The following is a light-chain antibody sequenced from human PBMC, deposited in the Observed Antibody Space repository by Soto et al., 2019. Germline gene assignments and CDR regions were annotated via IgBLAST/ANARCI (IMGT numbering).Light chain of an antibody. J-gene: IGKJ5*01. CDR1: QDISNY. Sequence: DIQMTQSPSSLSASVRDRVTITCQASQDISNYLNWYQQKPGKAPKLLICDASNLEPGVPSRFSGSGSGTDFTFTISSLQPEDIATYYCQQYDNLPPFTFGQGTRLEIK. CDR3: QQYDNLPPFT. V-gene: IGKV1-33*01. CDR2: DAS.